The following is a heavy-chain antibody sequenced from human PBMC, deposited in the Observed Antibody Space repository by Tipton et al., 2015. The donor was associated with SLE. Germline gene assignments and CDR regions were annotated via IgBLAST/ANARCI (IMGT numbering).Heavy chain of an antibody. Sequence: TLSLTCTVSGGSISNYYWSWIRQPPGKGLYWIGYIYYSGSTNYNPSLKSRVTISVDTSKNQFSLKLSSVTAADTALYYCTRGVLRFLEWLLSGSFQHWSQGTLVTVSS. V-gene: IGHV4-59*01. CDR1: GGSISNYY. CDR2: IYYSGST. D-gene: IGHD3-3*01. CDR3: TRGVLRFLEWLLSGSFQH. J-gene: IGHJ1*01.